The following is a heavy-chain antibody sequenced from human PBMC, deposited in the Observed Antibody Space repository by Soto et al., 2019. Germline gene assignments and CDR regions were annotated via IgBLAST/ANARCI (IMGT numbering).Heavy chain of an antibody. CDR2: IYHSGST. Sequence: PSETLSLTCAVSGGSISSGGYSWSWIRQPPGKGLEWIGHIYHSGSTYYNPSLKSRVTISVDRSKNQFSLKLSSVTAADTAVYYCARGSLSSSWYYYYGMDVWGQGTTVTVSS. CDR3: ARGSLSSSWYYYYGMDV. J-gene: IGHJ6*02. CDR1: GGSISSGGYS. D-gene: IGHD6-13*01. V-gene: IGHV4-30-2*01.